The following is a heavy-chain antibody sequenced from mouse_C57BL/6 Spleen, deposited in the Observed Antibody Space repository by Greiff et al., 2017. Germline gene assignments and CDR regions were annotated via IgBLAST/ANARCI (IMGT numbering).Heavy chain of an antibody. CDR3: ARERNSNYMFSY. J-gene: IGHJ3*01. CDR1: GYAFSSYW. V-gene: IGHV1-80*01. D-gene: IGHD2-5*01. CDR2: IYPGDGDT. Sequence: QVQLQQSGAELVKPGASVKISCKASGYAFSSYWMNWVKQRPGKGLEWIGQIYPGDGDTNYNGKFKGKATLTADKSSSTAYMQLSSRTSEDSAVYFCARERNSNYMFSYWGQGTLVTVSA.